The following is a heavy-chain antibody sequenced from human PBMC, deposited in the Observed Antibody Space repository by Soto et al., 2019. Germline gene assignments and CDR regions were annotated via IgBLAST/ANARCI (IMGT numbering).Heavy chain of an antibody. CDR2: ISISGSTI. J-gene: IGHJ5*02. V-gene: IGHV3-11*01. CDR1: GFTFSDYY. D-gene: IGHD2-21*02. Sequence: PGGSLRLSCAASGFTFSDYYMSWIRQAPGKGLEWVSYISISGSTIYYADSVKGRFTISRDNAKNSLYLQMNSLRAEDTAVYYCAREVNCGGDCYSVGNWFDPWGQGTLVTVSS. CDR3: AREVNCGGDCYSVGNWFDP.